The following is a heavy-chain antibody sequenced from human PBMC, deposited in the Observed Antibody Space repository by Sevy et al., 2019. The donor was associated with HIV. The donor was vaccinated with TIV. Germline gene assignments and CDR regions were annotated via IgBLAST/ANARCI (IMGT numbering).Heavy chain of an antibody. CDR1: RFTFSSYW. CDR2: IMQDGSEK. CDR3: ARGFMLVVADAFDI. Sequence: GGSLRLSCAASRFTFSSYWMSWVRQAPGKGLEWVANIMQDGSEKYYLDSVKGRFTISRDNAKNSLYLQMNSLRAEDTAVYYCARGFMLVVADAFDIWGQGTMVTVSS. J-gene: IGHJ3*02. V-gene: IGHV3-7*01. D-gene: IGHD3-22*01.